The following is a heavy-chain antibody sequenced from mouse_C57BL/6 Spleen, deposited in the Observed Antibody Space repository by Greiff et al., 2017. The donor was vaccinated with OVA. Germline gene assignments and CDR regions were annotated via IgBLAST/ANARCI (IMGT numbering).Heavy chain of an antibody. V-gene: IGHV1-55*01. D-gene: IGHD2-4*01. Sequence: QVQLQQPGAELVKPGASVKMSCKASGYTFTSYWITWVKQRPGQGLEWIGDIYPGSGSTNYNEKFKSKATLTVDTSSSTAYMQLSSLTSEDSAVYYCARSKGYYDYDWFAYWGQGTLVTVSA. CDR2: IYPGSGST. CDR1: GYTFTSYW. J-gene: IGHJ3*01. CDR3: ARSKGYYDYDWFAY.